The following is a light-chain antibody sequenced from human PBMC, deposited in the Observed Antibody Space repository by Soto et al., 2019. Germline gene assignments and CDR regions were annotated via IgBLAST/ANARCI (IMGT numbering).Light chain of an antibody. J-gene: IGLJ3*02. CDR2: GNS. Sequence: QSVLTQPPSVSGAPGQRVTISCTGSRSNIGAGYHVHWYQQLPGTAPKLLLYGNSNRPSGVPDRFSGSKSGTSASLAITGLQAEDEADYYCQSYDSSLSGSVFGGGTKLTVL. CDR1: RSNIGAGYH. V-gene: IGLV1-40*01. CDR3: QSYDSSLSGSV.